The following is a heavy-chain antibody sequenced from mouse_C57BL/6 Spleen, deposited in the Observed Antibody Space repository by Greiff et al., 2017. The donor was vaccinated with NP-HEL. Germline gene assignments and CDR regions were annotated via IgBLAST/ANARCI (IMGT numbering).Heavy chain of an antibody. Sequence: QVQLQQPGAELVRPGSSVKLSCKASGYTFTSYWMDWVKQRPGQGLEWIGNIYPSDSETHYNQKFKDKATLTVDKSSSTAYMQLSSLTSEDSAVYDGARLGYSFYAMDYWGQGTSVTVSS. J-gene: IGHJ4*01. CDR3: ARLGYSFYAMDY. CDR2: IYPSDSET. V-gene: IGHV1-61*01. CDR1: GYTFTSYW. D-gene: IGHD2-12*01.